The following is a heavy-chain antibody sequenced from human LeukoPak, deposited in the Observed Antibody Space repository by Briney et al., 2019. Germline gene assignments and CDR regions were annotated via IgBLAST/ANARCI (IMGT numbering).Heavy chain of an antibody. CDR2: IIPILGIA. CDR3: AREITMVRVPNWFDP. Sequence: ASVKVSCKASGGTFSSYTISWVRQAPGQGLEWIGRIIPILGIANYAQKFQGRVTITADKSTSTAYMELSSLRSEDTAVYYCAREITMVRVPNWFDPWGQGTLVTVSS. V-gene: IGHV1-69*04. J-gene: IGHJ5*02. CDR1: GGTFSSYT. D-gene: IGHD3-10*01.